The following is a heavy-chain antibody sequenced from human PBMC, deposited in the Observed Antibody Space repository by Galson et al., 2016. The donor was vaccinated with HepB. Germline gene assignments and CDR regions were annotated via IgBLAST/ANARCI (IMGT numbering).Heavy chain of an antibody. CDR3: ARGSIAARLIWDY. J-gene: IGHJ4*02. CDR1: GFSLSNARMG. Sequence: PALVTPTQTLTLTCTVSGFSLSNARMGVSWIRQPPGKALEWLAHIFSNDEKSYSTSLKSRLTISKDTSKSQVVLTMTNMDPVDTATYYCARGSIAARLIWDYWGQGTLVTVSS. CDR2: IFSNDEK. D-gene: IGHD6-6*01. V-gene: IGHV2-26*01.